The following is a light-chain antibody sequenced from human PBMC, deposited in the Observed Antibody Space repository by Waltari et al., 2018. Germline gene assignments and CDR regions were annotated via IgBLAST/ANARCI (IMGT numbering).Light chain of an antibody. Sequence: QSALTQPASMSGSPGQSITISCTGSSSDVGGYNYVYWYRQHPGQAPKLIIYEVTYRPPGVSNRFSGSKSGNTASLTISVLQAEDEADYYCSSFTTSSTLVFGGGTKLTVL. V-gene: IGLV2-14*01. CDR2: EVT. J-gene: IGLJ3*02. CDR3: SSFTTSSTLV. CDR1: SSDVGGYNY.